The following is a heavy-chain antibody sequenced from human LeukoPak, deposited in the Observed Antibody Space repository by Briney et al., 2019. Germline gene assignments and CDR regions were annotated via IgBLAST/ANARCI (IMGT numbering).Heavy chain of an antibody. V-gene: IGHV3-30*02. D-gene: IGHD5-12*01. Sequence: PGGSLRLSCATSGFTFSTYGMHWVRQAPGKGLDWVAFIQIDGTTKNYADSVRGRFTISRDNYKNTLYLQMNSLRAEDTALYYCARAPAQGSGYDFILSYWGQGTLVTVSS. CDR1: GFTFSTYG. CDR3: ARAPAQGSGYDFILSY. CDR2: IQIDGTTK. J-gene: IGHJ4*02.